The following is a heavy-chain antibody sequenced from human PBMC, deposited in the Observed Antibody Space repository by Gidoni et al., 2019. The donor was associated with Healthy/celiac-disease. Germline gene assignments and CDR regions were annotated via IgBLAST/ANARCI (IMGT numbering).Heavy chain of an antibody. CDR3: ARWDVDTAMERAFDI. CDR2: IYPGDSET. Sequence: EVPLVQSGAAEKTPGASLKISCKAFGYGFTSYWIDWVRQMPGKGLEWMGIIYPGDSETGYSPSFQGQVTISADKSISTAYRQWSSLKASDTAMYYCARWDVDTAMERAFDIWGQGTMVTVSS. V-gene: IGHV5-51*01. D-gene: IGHD5-18*01. J-gene: IGHJ3*02. CDR1: GYGFTSYW.